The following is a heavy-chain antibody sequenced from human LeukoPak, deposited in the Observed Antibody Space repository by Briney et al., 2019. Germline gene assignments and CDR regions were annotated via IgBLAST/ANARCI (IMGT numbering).Heavy chain of an antibody. J-gene: IGHJ5*02. V-gene: IGHV4-59*01. D-gene: IGHD2-21*02. Sequence: SETLSLTCTVSGGSISSYYWSWIRQPPGKGLEWIGYIYYSGSTNYNPSLKSRVTISVDTSKNQFSLKLSSVTAADTAVYYCAGVYPYCGGDCYSVGFDPWGQGTLVTVSS. CDR1: GGSISSYY. CDR2: IYYSGST. CDR3: AGVYPYCGGDCYSVGFDP.